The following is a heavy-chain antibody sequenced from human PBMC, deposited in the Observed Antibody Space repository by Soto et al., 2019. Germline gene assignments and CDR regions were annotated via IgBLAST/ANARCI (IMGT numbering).Heavy chain of an antibody. J-gene: IGHJ4*02. D-gene: IGHD5-12*01. Sequence: QVQLVESGGGVVQPGRSLRLSCAASGFTFSSYGMHWVRQAPGKGLEWVAVISYDGSNKYYVDSVKGRFTISRDNSKNTLYLQMNSLRAEDTAFYYCATYWSGYDPYYLDYWGQGTLVTVSS. CDR2: ISYDGSNK. CDR3: ATYWSGYDPYYLDY. V-gene: IGHV3-30*03. CDR1: GFTFSSYG.